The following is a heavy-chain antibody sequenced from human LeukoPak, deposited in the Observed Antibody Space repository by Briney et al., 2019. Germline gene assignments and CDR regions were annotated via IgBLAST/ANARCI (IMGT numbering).Heavy chain of an antibody. CDR3: ARDTYEPGLIDF. CDR1: GFTFSLYA. J-gene: IGHJ4*02. V-gene: IGHV3-21*05. D-gene: IGHD3-3*01. CDR2: INSGSSDK. Sequence: GGSLRLSCAASGFTFSLYAMNWVRQAPGKGLEWVSYINSGSSDKHYTESVRGRFTISRDNAKKTLYLQMKSLRAEDTAVYFCARDTYEPGLIDFWGQGTLVSVSS.